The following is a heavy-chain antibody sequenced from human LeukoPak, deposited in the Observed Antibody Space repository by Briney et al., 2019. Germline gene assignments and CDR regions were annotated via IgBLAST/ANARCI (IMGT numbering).Heavy chain of an antibody. Sequence: GGSLRLSCAASGFPFSGYAMSWVRQAPGKGLEWVSAISGNGGGTYYADSLKVRFTISRDNPKNTLNLQMNGLRAEDTAVYYCARVYRSGGSCFDYWGQGTLVTVSS. CDR2: ISGNGGGT. CDR1: GFPFSGYA. CDR3: ARVYRSGGSCFDY. D-gene: IGHD2-15*01. V-gene: IGHV3-23*01. J-gene: IGHJ4*02.